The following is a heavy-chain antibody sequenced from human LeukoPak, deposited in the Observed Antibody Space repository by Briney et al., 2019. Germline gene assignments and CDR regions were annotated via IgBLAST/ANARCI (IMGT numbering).Heavy chain of an antibody. D-gene: IGHD3-22*01. J-gene: IGHJ3*02. CDR3: ARLDSSGPSGGAFDI. CDR1: GFTPSSNY. V-gene: IGHV3-66*04. CDR2: IYSGGNT. Sequence: GGSLRLSCAASGFTPSSNYMSWVRQATGKGLEWVSIIYSGGNTYYADSVKGRFTISRDNSKNTLYLQMNSLRAEDTAVYYCARLDSSGPSGGAFDIWGQGTMVTVSS.